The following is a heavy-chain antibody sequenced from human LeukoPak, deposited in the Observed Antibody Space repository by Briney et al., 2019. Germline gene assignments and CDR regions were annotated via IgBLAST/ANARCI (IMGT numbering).Heavy chain of an antibody. CDR2: IYYIGST. CDR3: ARGAQDIVVVPAAMRGYYYYYMDV. V-gene: IGHV4-59*01. Sequence: PSETLSLTCTVAGGSISSYYWSWIRQPPGEGLEWIGYIYYIGSTNYNPSLKSRVTRSVDTSTNQFSLKLSSVTAADTDVYYCARGAQDIVVVPAAMRGYYYYYMDVWGKGTTVTVSS. CDR1: GGSISSYY. J-gene: IGHJ6*03. D-gene: IGHD2-2*01.